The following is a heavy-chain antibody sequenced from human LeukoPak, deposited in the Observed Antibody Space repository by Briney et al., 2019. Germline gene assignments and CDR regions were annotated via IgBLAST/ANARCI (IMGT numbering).Heavy chain of an antibody. J-gene: IGHJ4*02. D-gene: IGHD2-21*02. CDR3: TSEVTGASDY. V-gene: IGHV3-73*01. Sequence: GGSLKLSCAASGFTFSGSAMHWVRQASRKGLEWVGRIRSKANSYATEYAASVKGRFTISRDDSKNTAYLQMNSLKTEDTAVYYCTSEVTGASDYWGQGTLVTVSS. CDR2: IRSKANSYAT. CDR1: GFTFSGSA.